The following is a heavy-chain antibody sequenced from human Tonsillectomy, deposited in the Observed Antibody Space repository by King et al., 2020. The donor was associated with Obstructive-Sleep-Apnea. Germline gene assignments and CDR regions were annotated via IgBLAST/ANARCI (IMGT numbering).Heavy chain of an antibody. V-gene: IGHV1-69*09. Sequence: VQLVESGAEMKKPGSSVKVSCKASGGTFSNYAIIWVRQAPGQGLEWIGGIIPILGVANHAQKFQGRVTIAADKSTNTSYMELSSLTSEDTAVYYCASYVVGTVGATVGATGPPEYYFHHWGQGTLVTVSS. CDR3: ASYVVGTVGATVGATGPPEYYFHH. J-gene: IGHJ4*02. D-gene: IGHD1-26*01. CDR2: IIPILGVA. CDR1: GGTFSNYA.